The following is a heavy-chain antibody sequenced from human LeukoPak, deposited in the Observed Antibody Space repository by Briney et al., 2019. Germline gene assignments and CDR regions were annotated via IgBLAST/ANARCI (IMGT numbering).Heavy chain of an antibody. D-gene: IGHD1-26*01. CDR1: GDSISSTSHY. CDR2: IYFTGST. CDR3: ARDGSYYDFDY. Sequence: SETLSLACTVSGDSISSTSHYWDWIRQPPGKGPEWIGNIYFTGSTYYCPSLKSRVTISVDMSKNQFSLKLSSVTAADTAVYYCARDGSYYDFDYWGQGTLVTVSS. J-gene: IGHJ4*02. V-gene: IGHV4-39*07.